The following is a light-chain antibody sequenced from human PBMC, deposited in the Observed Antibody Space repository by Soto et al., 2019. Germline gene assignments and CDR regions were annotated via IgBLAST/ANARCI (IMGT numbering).Light chain of an antibody. CDR1: QSVSNNY. V-gene: IGKV3-20*01. Sequence: ETVLTQSTVTLSLTPGEWATLSCGASQSVSNNYLAWYQQKPGQAPRLLIYGASSRATGIPDRFSGSGSGTDFTLTISRLEPEEFAVYYCQQYGSSITFGQGTRLEIK. CDR3: QQYGSSIT. CDR2: GAS. J-gene: IGKJ5*01.